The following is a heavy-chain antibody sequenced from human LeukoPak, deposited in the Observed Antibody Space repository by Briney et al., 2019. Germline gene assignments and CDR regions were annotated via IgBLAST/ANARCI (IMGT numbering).Heavy chain of an antibody. J-gene: IGHJ4*02. CDR2: INPYTGDT. V-gene: IGHV1-2*02. Sequence: ASVKVSCKASGYTLTGYYIHWVRQAPGQGLEWMGWINPYTGDTNSAQKFQGRVTMTRDTSISTAYMELSRLRSDDTAVYYCAREGSSSSLDWGQGTLVTVSS. CDR3: AREGSSSSLD. D-gene: IGHD6-13*01. CDR1: GYTLTGYY.